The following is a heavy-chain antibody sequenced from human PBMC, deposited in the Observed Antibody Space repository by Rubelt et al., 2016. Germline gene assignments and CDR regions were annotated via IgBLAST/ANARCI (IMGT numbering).Heavy chain of an antibody. Sequence: SGGSTYYADSVKGRFTISRDNSKNTLYLQMNSLRAEDTAVYYCAREQQLDYWGQGTLVTVSS. CDR2: SGGST. V-gene: IGHV3-53*01. J-gene: IGHJ4*02. CDR3: AREQQLDY. D-gene: IGHD6-13*01.